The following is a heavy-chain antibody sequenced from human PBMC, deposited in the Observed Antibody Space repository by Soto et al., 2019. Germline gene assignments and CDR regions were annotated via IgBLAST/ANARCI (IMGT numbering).Heavy chain of an antibody. Sequence: QMQLQESGPGLVKPSQTLSLTCTVSGGSISSGAYYWTWIRQHPGKGLEWIGYIYYSGSTFYNPSLKSRSXTSXDXSKNQFSLKLSSVTAADTAVYYCARGAESSTWAFDYWGQGTLVTVSS. J-gene: IGHJ4*02. CDR2: IYYSGST. CDR1: GGSISSGAYY. D-gene: IGHD6-13*01. V-gene: IGHV4-31*03. CDR3: ARGAESSTWAFDY.